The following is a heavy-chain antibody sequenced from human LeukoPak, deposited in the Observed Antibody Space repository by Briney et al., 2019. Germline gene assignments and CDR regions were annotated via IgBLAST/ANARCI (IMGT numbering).Heavy chain of an antibody. J-gene: IGHJ6*02. Sequence: ASVKVSCKVSGDTLTEVSIHWVRQTPGEGLEWMGGFDPAESGTSYAQKFQGRVTMTRDTSTSTDYMELSSLRSEDTAVYYCARAAGYYGSGSYYDGMDVWGQGTTVTVSS. V-gene: IGHV1-24*01. CDR2: FDPAESGT. CDR3: ARAAGYYGSGSYYDGMDV. D-gene: IGHD3-10*01. CDR1: GDTLTEVS.